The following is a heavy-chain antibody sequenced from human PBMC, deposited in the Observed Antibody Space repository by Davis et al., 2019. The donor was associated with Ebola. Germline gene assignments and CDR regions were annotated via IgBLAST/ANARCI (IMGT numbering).Heavy chain of an antibody. J-gene: IGHJ4*02. CDR2: ISSSTTYI. V-gene: IGHV3-21*01. CDR1: GFTFSTYS. CDR3: TRGLYGDSVGFDY. D-gene: IGHD4-17*01. Sequence: GESLKISCAASGFTFSTYSMNWVRQPPGKGLEWVSSISSSTTYIYYADSVKGRFTISRDNAKNSLFLQINSLRAEDTAVYFCTRGLYGDSVGFDYWGQGTLVTVSS.